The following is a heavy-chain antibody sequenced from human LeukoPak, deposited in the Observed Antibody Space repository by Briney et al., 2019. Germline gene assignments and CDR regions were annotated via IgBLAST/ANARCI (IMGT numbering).Heavy chain of an antibody. V-gene: IGHV3-43*01. J-gene: IGHJ4*02. Sequence: PGGSLRLSCAASGFIFEDYTMHWVRQAPGKTLEWVSLISWDGTTYYADSVKGRFTISRDNSKDSLYLQMDTLRGEDTAFYYCVKDLSYESSGSFFDFWGQGTLVTVS. CDR3: VKDLSYESSGSFFDF. CDR1: GFIFEDYT. CDR2: ISWDGTT. D-gene: IGHD3-22*01.